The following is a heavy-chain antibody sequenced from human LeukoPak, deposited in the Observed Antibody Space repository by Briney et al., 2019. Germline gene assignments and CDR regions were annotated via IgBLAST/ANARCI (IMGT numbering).Heavy chain of an antibody. CDR1: GFSVDDTY. CDR2: IHSDGST. D-gene: IGHD1-14*01. Sequence: PGGSLRLSCVASGFSVDDTYMSWVRQPPGKGLEWVSLIHSDGSTFYADSVKGRFTISRDFSKSTLFLHMNSLSAEDTALYYCARDIYNNGRFDPWGQGTLVTVSS. CDR3: ARDIYNNGRFDP. J-gene: IGHJ5*02. V-gene: IGHV3-66*01.